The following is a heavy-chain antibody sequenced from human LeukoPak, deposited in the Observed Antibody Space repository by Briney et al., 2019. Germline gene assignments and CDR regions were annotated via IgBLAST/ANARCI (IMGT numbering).Heavy chain of an antibody. Sequence: GGSLRLSCAASGFTFSSYWMHWVRQAPGKGLVWVSRINSDGSSTSYADSVKGRFTISRDNAKNTLYLQMNSLRAEDTAVYYCARDLYYDYVWGSFDYWGQGTLVTVSS. CDR1: GFTFSSYW. CDR3: ARDLYYDYVWGSFDY. CDR2: INSDGSST. J-gene: IGHJ4*02. V-gene: IGHV3-74*01. D-gene: IGHD3-16*01.